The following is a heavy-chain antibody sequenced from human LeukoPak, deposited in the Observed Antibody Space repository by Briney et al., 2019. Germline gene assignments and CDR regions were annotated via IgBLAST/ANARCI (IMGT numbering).Heavy chain of an antibody. CDR3: AAYDTSYNWFDP. J-gene: IGHJ5*02. CDR2: IWYDGSNK. CDR1: GFAFSSYG. V-gene: IGHV3-30*02. Sequence: GGSLRLSCAASGFAFSSYGMHWVRQAPGKGLEWVALIWYDGSNKYYEGSVKGRFTISRDNSKNTLYLQMNSLRAEDTAVYYCAAYDTSYNWFDPWGRGTLVTVSS. D-gene: IGHD3-22*01.